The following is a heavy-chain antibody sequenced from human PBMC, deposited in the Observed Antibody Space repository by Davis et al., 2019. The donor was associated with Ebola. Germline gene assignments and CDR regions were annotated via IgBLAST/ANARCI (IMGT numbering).Heavy chain of an antibody. CDR1: GYTFTSYG. V-gene: IGHV1-18*01. Sequence: ASVKVSCKASGYTFTSYGITWVRQAPGQGLDWMGWSSTSTGNTHYAQKFQGRVTMTTDTYTSTAYMELRSLRSDDTAMYYCVKDFWSDDPSYWGQGTLVTVSS. CDR3: VKDFWSDDPSY. D-gene: IGHD3-3*01. J-gene: IGHJ4*02. CDR2: SSTSTGNT.